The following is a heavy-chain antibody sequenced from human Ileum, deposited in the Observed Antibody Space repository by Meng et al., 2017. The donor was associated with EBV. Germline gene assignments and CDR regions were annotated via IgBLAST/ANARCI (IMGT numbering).Heavy chain of an antibody. V-gene: IGHV4-61*01. D-gene: IGHD1-26*01. CDR2: MSYSGST. CDR3: AGDPHSGSPH. Sequence: QLQSQDARPALVEPSAPLALTCTVSGRTVSSACSFWTWIRQPPGKGLEWIGYMSYSGSTTYSPPLESRVTISVDTSKNQFSLKLSSVTAADTAVYYCAGDPHSGSPHWGQGTLVTVPQ. CDR1: GRTVSSACSF. J-gene: IGHJ4*02.